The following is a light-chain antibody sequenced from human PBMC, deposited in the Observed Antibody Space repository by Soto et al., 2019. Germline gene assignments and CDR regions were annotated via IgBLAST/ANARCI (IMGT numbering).Light chain of an antibody. CDR2: EVR. CDR3: SSYGGRNNLL. CDR1: SSDVGGYNA. Sequence: QSALTQPPSASGSPGQSVTISCTGTSSDVGGYNAVSWYQQHPDKAPKLIIYEVRQRPSGVPGRFSGSKSGNTASLTVSGLQADDEADYYCSSYGGRNNLLFGGGTQLTVL. V-gene: IGLV2-8*01. J-gene: IGLJ2*01.